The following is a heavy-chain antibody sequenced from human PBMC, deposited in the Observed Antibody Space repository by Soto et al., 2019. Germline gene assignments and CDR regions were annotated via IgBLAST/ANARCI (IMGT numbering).Heavy chain of an antibody. D-gene: IGHD2-8*02. Sequence: QVQLVQSGAEVKKPGSSVKVSCKASGGTFSSYAISWVRQAPGQGLEWMGGIIPIFGTANNAQKFQGRVTITADESTSTAYMELSSLRSEDTAVYYCAAYWAENGWFRLSFDYWGQGTLVTVSS. CDR2: IIPIFGTA. CDR1: GGTFSSYA. J-gene: IGHJ4*02. V-gene: IGHV1-69*12. CDR3: AAYWAENGWFRLSFDY.